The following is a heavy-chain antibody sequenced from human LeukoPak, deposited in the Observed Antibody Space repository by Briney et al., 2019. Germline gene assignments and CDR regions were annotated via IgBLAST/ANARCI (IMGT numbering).Heavy chain of an antibody. CDR1: GGTFSSYA. V-gene: IGHV1-69*13. Sequence: SVKVSCKASGGTFSSYAISWVRQAPGQGLEWMGGIIPIFGTANYAQKFQGRVTITADESTSTAYMELSSLRSEDTAVYYCAREPGGGWSVSHNWFDPWGQGTLVTVSS. D-gene: IGHD3-16*01. CDR3: AREPGGGWSVSHNWFDP. CDR2: IIPIFGTA. J-gene: IGHJ5*02.